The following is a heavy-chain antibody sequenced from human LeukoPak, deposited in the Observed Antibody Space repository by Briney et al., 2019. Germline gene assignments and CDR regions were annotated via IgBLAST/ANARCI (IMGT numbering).Heavy chain of an antibody. D-gene: IGHD6-19*01. CDR2: IYHSGST. J-gene: IGHJ3*02. CDR1: GGAISSSSYY. CDR3: ARRGYSSGWHRGHAFDI. V-gene: IGHV4-39*07. Sequence: SETLSLTCTVSGGAISSSSYYWGWLRQPPGKGLEWIGSIYHSGSTYYNPSLKSRVTISVDTSKNQFSLKLSSVTAADTAVYYCARRGYSSGWHRGHAFDIWGQGTMVTVSS.